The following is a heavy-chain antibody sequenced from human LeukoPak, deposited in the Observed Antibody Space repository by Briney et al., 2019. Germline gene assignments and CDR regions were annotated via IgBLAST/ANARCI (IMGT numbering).Heavy chain of an antibody. Sequence: SETLSLTCAVYGGSFSGYYWSWIRQPPGKGLEWIGEINHSGSTNYNPSLKSRVTISVDTSKNQFSLKLSSVTAADTAVYYCARGKTGSYYSRSYYMDVWGKGTTVTISS. D-gene: IGHD3-10*01. CDR3: ARGKTGSYYSRSYYMDV. CDR2: INHSGST. V-gene: IGHV4-34*01. CDR1: GGSFSGYY. J-gene: IGHJ6*03.